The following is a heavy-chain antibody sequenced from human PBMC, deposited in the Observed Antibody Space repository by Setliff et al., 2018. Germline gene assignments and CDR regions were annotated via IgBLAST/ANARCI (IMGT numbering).Heavy chain of an antibody. D-gene: IGHD6-13*01. CDR2: IYTSGST. J-gene: IGHJ6*02. CDR1: GGSISSHY. CDR3: AREGYSSSWYRVNYYYYYGMDV. Sequence: SETLSLTCTVSGGSISSHYWSWIRQPPGKGLEWIGRIYTSGSTNYNPSLKSRVTISVDTSKNQFSLKLSSVTAADTAVYYCAREGYSSSWYRVNYYYYYGMDVWGQGTTVTVSS. V-gene: IGHV4-4*08.